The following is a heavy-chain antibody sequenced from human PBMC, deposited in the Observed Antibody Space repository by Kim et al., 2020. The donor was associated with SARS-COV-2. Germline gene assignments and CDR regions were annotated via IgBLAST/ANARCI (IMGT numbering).Heavy chain of an antibody. J-gene: IGHJ3*02. Sequence: KCNPSLKDRVTISIDTSRDQFSMKVNSVTAADTAVYYCARRHSDNGAFAIWGQGTVVAVSS. D-gene: IGHD1-26*01. CDR3: ARRHSDNGAFAI. V-gene: IGHV4-59*12.